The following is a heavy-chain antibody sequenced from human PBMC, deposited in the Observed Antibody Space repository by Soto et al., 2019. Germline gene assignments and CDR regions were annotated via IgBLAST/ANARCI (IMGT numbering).Heavy chain of an antibody. CDR3: AICYCSGGSCYYYFDY. D-gene: IGHD2-15*01. J-gene: IGHJ4*02. CDR2: INHSGST. V-gene: IGHV4-34*01. Sequence: QLQLQQWGAGLLKPSETLSLTCAVYGGSFSGYYWSWIRQPPGKGLEWIGEINHSGSTNYNPSLKSRVTISVYTSKNQFSLKLGSVTAAHTVVYYCAICYCSGGSCYYYFDYWGPGTLVTGSS. CDR1: GGSFSGYY.